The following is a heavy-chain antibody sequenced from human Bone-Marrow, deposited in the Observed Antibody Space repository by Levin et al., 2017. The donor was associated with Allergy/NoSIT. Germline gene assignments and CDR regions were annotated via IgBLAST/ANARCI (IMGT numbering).Heavy chain of an antibody. J-gene: IGHJ4*02. CDR2: ISGSGGST. CDR3: AKDLTVVVEKAAGY. D-gene: IGHD2-15*01. V-gene: IGHV3-23*01. Sequence: GGSLRLSCAASGFTFSSYAMSWVRQAPGKGLEWVSAISGSGGSTYYADSVKGRFTISRDNSKNTLYLQMNSLRAEDTAVYYCAKDLTVVVEKAAGYWGQGTLVTVSS. CDR1: GFTFSSYA.